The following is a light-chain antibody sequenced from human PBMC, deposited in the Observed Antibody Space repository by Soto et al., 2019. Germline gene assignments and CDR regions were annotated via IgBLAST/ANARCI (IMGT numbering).Light chain of an antibody. CDR1: ESVSSSY. CDR2: GAS. CDR3: QQCGRAPIT. Sequence: EIVLTQSPATLSFSPGERSSLSCWASESVSSSYLAWDQQKPGQAPRLLIYGASSRATGIPDRFGGSGSGTDFTLTISRLEPEDFAVYYCQQCGRAPITFGQGTRLEIK. J-gene: IGKJ5*01. V-gene: IGKV3-20*01.